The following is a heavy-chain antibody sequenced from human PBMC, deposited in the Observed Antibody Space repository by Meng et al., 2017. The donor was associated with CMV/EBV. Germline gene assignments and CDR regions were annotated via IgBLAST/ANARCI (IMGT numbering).Heavy chain of an antibody. V-gene: IGHV3-11*01. CDR1: GFTFSDYY. J-gene: IGHJ4*02. D-gene: IGHD3-3*01. Sequence: GGSLRLSCAASGFTFSDYYMSWIRQAPGKGLEWVSYISSSGSTIYYTDSVKGRFTISRDNAKNSLYLQMNSLRAEDTAVYYCARGNYDFWSGYSDTFDYWGQGTLVTVSS. CDR3: ARGNYDFWSGYSDTFDY. CDR2: ISSSGSTI.